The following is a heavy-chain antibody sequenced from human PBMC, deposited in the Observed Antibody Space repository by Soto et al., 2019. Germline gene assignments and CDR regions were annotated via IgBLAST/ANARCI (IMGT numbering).Heavy chain of an antibody. CDR1: GFTFSSYA. D-gene: IGHD2-2*01. J-gene: IGHJ3*02. CDR3: AKGVLGYQMPRQSLDAFDI. CDR2: ISGSGGST. Sequence: EVQLLESGGGLVQPGGSLRLSCAASGFTFSSYAMSWVRQAPGKGLEWVSAISGSGGSTYYADSVKGRFTISRDNSKNTLYLQMNSLRAEDTAVYYCAKGVLGYQMPRQSLDAFDIWGPGTMVTVSS. V-gene: IGHV3-23*01.